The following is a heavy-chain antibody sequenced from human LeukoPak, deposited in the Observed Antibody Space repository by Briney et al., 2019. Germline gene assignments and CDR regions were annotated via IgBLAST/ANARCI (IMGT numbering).Heavy chain of an antibody. CDR1: GFTFSSYW. V-gene: IGHV3-23*01. D-gene: IGHD3-16*01. J-gene: IGHJ4*02. CDR2: FTGSGATT. Sequence: GGSLRLSCAASGFTFSSYWMSWVRQAPGKGLEWVSTFTGSGATTFYADSVKGRFTISRDNPKGTLYLQMSNLRVEDTAIYYCAKVARTMSTVMRLGVRYFENWGQGALVTVSS. CDR3: AKVARTMSTVMRLGVRYFEN.